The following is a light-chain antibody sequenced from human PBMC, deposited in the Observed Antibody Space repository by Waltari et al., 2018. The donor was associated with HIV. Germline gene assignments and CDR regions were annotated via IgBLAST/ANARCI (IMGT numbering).Light chain of an antibody. CDR2: TTS. Sequence: QLTQSPSSLSASLGDRVSMSCLANEKMTSYLNWYQHRAGRPPTLIIYTTSQVQTWVSARFSGSGSVTHFTLTIDNLRREDSANYSCHMTFFFGQGTRLDI. CDR3: HMTFF. J-gene: IGKJ5*01. CDR1: EKMTSY. V-gene: IGKV1-39*01.